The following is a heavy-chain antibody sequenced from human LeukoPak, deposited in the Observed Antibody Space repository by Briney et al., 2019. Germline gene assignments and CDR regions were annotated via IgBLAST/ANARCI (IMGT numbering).Heavy chain of an antibody. V-gene: IGHV3-48*02. CDR2: ISSSSSTI. CDR1: GFTFSSYS. CDR3: ARTAYDYVWGSYRYGRFDY. J-gene: IGHJ4*02. Sequence: GGSLRLSCAASGFTFSSYSMTWVRQAPGKGLEWVSYISSSSSTIYYADSVKGRFTISRDNANNSLYLQMNSLRDEDTAVYYCARTAYDYVWGSYRYGRFDYWGQGTLVTVSS. D-gene: IGHD3-16*02.